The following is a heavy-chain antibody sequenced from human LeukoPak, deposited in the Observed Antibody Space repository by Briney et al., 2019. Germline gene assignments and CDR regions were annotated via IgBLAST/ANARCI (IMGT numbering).Heavy chain of an antibody. CDR3: ARDAVVVAATYYFDY. D-gene: IGHD2-15*01. V-gene: IGHV3-30*03. J-gene: IGHJ4*02. Sequence: GGSLRLSCAASGFTFSSSGMHWVRQAPGKGLEWVGVISYDGSNKYYADSVKGRFTISRDNSKNTLYLQMNSLRAEDTAVYYCARDAVVVAATYYFDYWGQGTLVTVSS. CDR1: GFTFSSSG. CDR2: ISYDGSNK.